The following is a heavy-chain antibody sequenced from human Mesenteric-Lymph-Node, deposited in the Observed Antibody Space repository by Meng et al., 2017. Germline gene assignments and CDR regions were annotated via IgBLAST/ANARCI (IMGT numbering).Heavy chain of an antibody. CDR3: ARDLFPGRGDFDH. J-gene: IGHJ4*02. CDR1: GYSISSGYY. V-gene: IGHV4-38-2*02. Sequence: SETLSLTCTVSGYSISSGYYWGWIRQPPGKGLEWIGSIYHSGSTYYNPSLKSRVTISVDTSKNQFSLKLSSVTAADTAVYYCARDLFPGRGDFDHWGQGTLVTVSS. CDR2: IYHSGST. D-gene: IGHD3-10*01.